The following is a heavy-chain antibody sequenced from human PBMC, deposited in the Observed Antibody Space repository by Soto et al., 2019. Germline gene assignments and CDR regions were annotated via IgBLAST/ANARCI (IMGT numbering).Heavy chain of an antibody. CDR2: ISSTGRYI. CDR1: GFIFTNYS. D-gene: IGHD5-18*01. V-gene: IGHV3-21*01. Sequence: GGSLRLSCAASGFIFTNYSVNWVRQAPGKGLEWVSSISSTGRYINYADSVKGRFTISRDNAKNSLYLQMDSLRAEDTAVYYCSSDPSELWETDQYFHHWGQGTLVTVSS. J-gene: IGHJ1*01. CDR3: SSDPSELWETDQYFHH.